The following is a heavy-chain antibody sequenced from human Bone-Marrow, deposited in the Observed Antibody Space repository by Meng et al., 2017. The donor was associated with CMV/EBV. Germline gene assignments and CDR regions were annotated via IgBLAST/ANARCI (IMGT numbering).Heavy chain of an antibody. CDR1: GYTFTGYY. V-gene: IGHV1-2*02. CDR2: INPNSGGT. J-gene: IGHJ4*02. CDR3: TTNGARGSSALY. D-gene: IGHD6-6*01. Sequence: QVQLGQSGAEVKKPGASVKVSCKASGYTFTGYYMHWVRQAPGQGLEWMGWINPNSGGTNYAQKFQGRFTISRDDSKNTLYLQMNSLKIEDTAVYYCTTNGARGSSALYWGQGTLVTVSS.